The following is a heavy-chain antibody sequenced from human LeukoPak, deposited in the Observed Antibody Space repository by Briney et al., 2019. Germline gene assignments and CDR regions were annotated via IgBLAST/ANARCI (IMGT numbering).Heavy chain of an antibody. V-gene: IGHV5-51*01. D-gene: IGHD4-17*01. CDR1: GYSFTSYW. CDR2: IYPGDSDT. Sequence: GESLKISCKGSGYSFTSYWIGWVRQMPGKGLEWMGIIYPGDSDTRYSPSFQGQVTISADKSISTAYLQWSSLKASDTAMYYCARLGEQHCGDYSGYYGMDVWGQGTTVTVSS. J-gene: IGHJ6*02. CDR3: ARLGEQHCGDYSGYYGMDV.